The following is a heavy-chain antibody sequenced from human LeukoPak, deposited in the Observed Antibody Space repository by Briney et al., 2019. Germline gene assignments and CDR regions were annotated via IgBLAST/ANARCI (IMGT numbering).Heavy chain of an antibody. D-gene: IGHD1-26*01. Sequence: GGSLRLSCAASGFTFSSYAMSWVRQAPGKGLEWVSAISGSGGSTYYADSVKGRFTISRDNSKNTLYLQMNSLRAEDTAVYYCAKDRGGGSYYRYFDYWGQGTLVTVSS. CDR3: AKDRGGGSYYRYFDY. V-gene: IGHV3-23*01. CDR1: GFTFSSYA. J-gene: IGHJ4*02. CDR2: ISGSGGST.